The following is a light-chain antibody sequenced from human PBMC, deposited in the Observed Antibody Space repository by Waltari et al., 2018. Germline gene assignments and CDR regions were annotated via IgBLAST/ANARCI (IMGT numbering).Light chain of an antibody. V-gene: IGLV2-23*02. CDR1: RSDVGSYNL. J-gene: IGLJ2*01. CDR2: EVR. CDR3: CSDAGSSTYVV. Sequence: QSALTQPASVSGSPGQSITISCTGTRSDVGSYNLVSWYQQHPGKAPNLMIYEVRKRPSGVSNRFSGSKSGTTASLTISWLQAEDEADYYCCSDAGSSTYVVFGGGTKLTVL.